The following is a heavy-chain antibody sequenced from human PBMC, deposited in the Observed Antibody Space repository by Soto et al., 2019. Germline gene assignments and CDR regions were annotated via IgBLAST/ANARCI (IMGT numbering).Heavy chain of an antibody. CDR1: GGSISSSSYY. V-gene: IGHV4-39*01. Sequence: SETLSLTCTVSGGSISSSSYYWGWIRQPPGKGLEWIGSIYYSGSTYYNPSLKSRVTISVDTSKNQFSLKLSSVTAADTAVYYCARRLEYIWGSYRSDYWGQGTLVTVSS. CDR2: IYYSGST. CDR3: ARRLEYIWGSYRSDY. D-gene: IGHD3-16*02. J-gene: IGHJ4*02.